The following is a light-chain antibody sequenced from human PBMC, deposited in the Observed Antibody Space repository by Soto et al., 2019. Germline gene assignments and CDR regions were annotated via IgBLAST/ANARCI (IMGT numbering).Light chain of an antibody. CDR2: DVT. CDR3: SSYTSSSTPYV. CDR1: SNDFGGYNY. V-gene: IGLV2-14*01. J-gene: IGLJ1*01. Sequence: QSALTQPASVSGSPGQSIAISCTGTSNDFGGYNYVSWYQQHPVKAPQLIIYDVTNRPSGVSDRFSGSKSGNTASLTISGLQAEDQADYYCSSYTSSSTPYVFGTSTKVTVL.